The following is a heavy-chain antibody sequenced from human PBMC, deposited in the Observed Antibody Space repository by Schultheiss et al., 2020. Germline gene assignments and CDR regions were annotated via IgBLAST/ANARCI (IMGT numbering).Heavy chain of an antibody. CDR2: ISWNSGSI. J-gene: IGHJ4*02. CDR1: GFTFDDYA. Sequence: GGSLRLSCAASGFTFDDYAMHWVRQAPGKGLEWVSGISWNSGSIGYADSVKGRFTISRDNAKNSLYLQMNSLRAEDTALYYCAKTTWNYFDYWGQGTLVNGSA. CDR3: AKTTWNYFDY. D-gene: IGHD1-1*01. V-gene: IGHV3-9*01.